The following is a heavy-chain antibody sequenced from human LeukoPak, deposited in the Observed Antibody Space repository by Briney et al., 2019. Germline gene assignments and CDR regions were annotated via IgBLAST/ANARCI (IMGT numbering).Heavy chain of an antibody. Sequence: GGSLRLSCAASGFTFSSYAMSWVRQAPGKGLEWVSVISGSGGSTYYADSVKGRFTISRDNSKNTLYLRMNSLRAEDTAVYYCAKGPTYYYDSSGYYCDYWGQGTLVTVSS. CDR3: AKGPTYYYDSSGYYCDY. V-gene: IGHV3-23*01. CDR1: GFTFSSYA. J-gene: IGHJ4*02. CDR2: ISGSGGST. D-gene: IGHD3-22*01.